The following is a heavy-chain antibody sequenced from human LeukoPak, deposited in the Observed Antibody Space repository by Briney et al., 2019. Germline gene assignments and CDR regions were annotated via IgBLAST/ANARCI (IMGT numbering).Heavy chain of an antibody. CDR2: IKQDGSET. CDR3: ARDFWGSYRVDLFDF. D-gene: IGHD3-16*01. CDR1: GFTFSNYW. Sequence: QPGGSLRLSCAASGFTFSNYWMSWLRRAPGKGLEWVANIKQDGSETYYVDSVRGRFTISRDNAQNSLYLQMNSLRAEDTAVYYCARDFWGSYRVDLFDFWGQGILVTVSS. V-gene: IGHV3-7*01. J-gene: IGHJ4*02.